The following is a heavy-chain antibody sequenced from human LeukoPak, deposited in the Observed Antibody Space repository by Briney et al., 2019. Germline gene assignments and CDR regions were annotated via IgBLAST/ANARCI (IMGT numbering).Heavy chain of an antibody. Sequence: GGSLKISFKGSGYGFTSYWIGWVRPMPGKGLEWMGIIYPGDSDTRYSPSFQGQVTISADKSISTAYLQWSSLKASDTAMYYCARQLRYFDWLTHWGQGTLVTVSS. V-gene: IGHV5-51*01. CDR1: GYGFTSYW. J-gene: IGHJ5*02. D-gene: IGHD3-9*01. CDR2: IYPGDSDT. CDR3: ARQLRYFDWLTH.